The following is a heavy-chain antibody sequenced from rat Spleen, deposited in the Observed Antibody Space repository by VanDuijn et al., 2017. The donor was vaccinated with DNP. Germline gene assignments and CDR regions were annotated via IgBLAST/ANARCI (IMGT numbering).Heavy chain of an antibody. CDR1: GFTFSDYA. J-gene: IGHJ4*01. CDR3: ARVQLGYYGMDA. Sequence: EVQLVESGGGLVQPGNSLKLSCAASGFTFSDYAMAWVRQSPKKGLEWVATIIYDGSSTYYRDSVKGRFTISRDNAKSILYLQMDSLRSEETATYYCARVQLGYYGMDAWGQGTSVTVSS. D-gene: IGHD5-1*01. V-gene: IGHV5-17*01. CDR2: IIYDGSST.